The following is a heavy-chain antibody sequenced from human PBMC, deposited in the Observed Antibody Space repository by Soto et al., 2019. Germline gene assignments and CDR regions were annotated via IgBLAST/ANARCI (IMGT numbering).Heavy chain of an antibody. CDR3: VRHRGRIPSAGTGGWFDP. D-gene: IGHD2-2*02. V-gene: IGHV4-39*01. J-gene: IGHJ5*02. CDR2: IYYSGST. Sequence: SETLSLTCTVSGGSISSSSYYWGWIRQPPGKGLEWIGSIYYSGSTYYNPSLKSRVTISVDTSKNQFSLKLSSLTAADTTVDYFVRHRGRIPSAGTGGWFDPWGQGTLVTVSS. CDR1: GGSISSSSYY.